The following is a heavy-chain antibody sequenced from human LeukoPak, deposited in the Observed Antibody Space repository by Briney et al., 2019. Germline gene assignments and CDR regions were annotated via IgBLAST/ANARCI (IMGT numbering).Heavy chain of an antibody. J-gene: IGHJ4*02. V-gene: IGHV1-2*04. Sequence: ASVKVSCKASGYTFIVYYVHWVRQAPGQGLEWMGRINPNGDVTNYTQNFQGWVTLTRDTSISTAYMELSRLRSDDTAVYYCATGDYFDFWGQGTLVTVSS. CDR1: GYTFIVYY. CDR3: ATGDYFDF. CDR2: INPNGDVT.